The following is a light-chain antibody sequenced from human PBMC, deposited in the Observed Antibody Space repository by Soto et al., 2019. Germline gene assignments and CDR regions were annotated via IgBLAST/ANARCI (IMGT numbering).Light chain of an antibody. V-gene: IGKV3-15*01. J-gene: IGKJ2*01. CDR3: QQYSHWPPYT. CDR1: QSISSN. Sequence: EIVMTQSSATLSVSPGERATLSCRASQSISSNLAWYQQKPGQAPRLLIYGASTRATGIPARFSGSGSGTEFTLTISSLQSEDFAVYYCQQYSHWPPYTFGQWTKLEIK. CDR2: GAS.